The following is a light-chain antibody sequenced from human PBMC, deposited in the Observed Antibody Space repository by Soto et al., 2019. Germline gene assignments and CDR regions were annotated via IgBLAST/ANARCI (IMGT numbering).Light chain of an antibody. CDR2: GNS. CDR3: QSYDSSLSGWV. Sequence: QAVVTQPPSVSGAPGQRVTISCTGSSSNIGAGYDVHWYQQLPGTAPKLLIYGNSNRPSGVPDRFSGSKSGTSASLAITGLQPEDEADYYCQSYDSSLSGWVFGGGTKLTVL. CDR1: SSNIGAGYD. V-gene: IGLV1-40*01. J-gene: IGLJ3*02.